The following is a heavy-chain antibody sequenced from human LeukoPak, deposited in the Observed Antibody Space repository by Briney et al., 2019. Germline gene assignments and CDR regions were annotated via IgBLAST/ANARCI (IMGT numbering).Heavy chain of an antibody. CDR2: ISAYNGNT. V-gene: IGHV1-18*01. CDR1: GYTFTSYG. D-gene: IGHD3-22*01. CDR3: ARDDDSSGYYVGYYGMDV. J-gene: IGHJ6*02. Sequence: ASVKVSCKASGYTFTSYGISWVRQAPGQGLEWMGWISAYNGNTNYAQKLQGRATMTTDTSTSTAYMELRSLRSDDTAVYYCARDDDSSGYYVGYYGMDVWGQGTTVTVSS.